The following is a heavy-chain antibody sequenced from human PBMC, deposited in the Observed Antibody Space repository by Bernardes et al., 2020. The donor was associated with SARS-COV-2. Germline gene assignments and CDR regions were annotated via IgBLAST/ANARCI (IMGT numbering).Heavy chain of an antibody. V-gene: IGHV3-9*01. Sequence: GGSLRLSCAASGFTFDDYAMHWVRQAPGKGLEWVSGISWNSGSIGYADSVKGRFTISRDNAKNSLYLQMNSLRAEDTALYYCAKSMIVVWGYYYGMDVWGQGTTVTVSS. CDR2: ISWNSGSI. J-gene: IGHJ6*02. CDR1: GFTFDDYA. CDR3: AKSMIVVWGYYYGMDV. D-gene: IGHD3-22*01.